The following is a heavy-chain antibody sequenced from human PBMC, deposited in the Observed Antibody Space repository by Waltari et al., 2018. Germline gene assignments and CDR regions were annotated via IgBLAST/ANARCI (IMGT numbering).Heavy chain of an antibody. CDR3: ARVRKSTMIVVVITTWDYFDY. Sequence: QVQLQESGPGLVKPSETLSLTCAVSGYSISSCYYWGWIRQPPGKGLEWIGSIYHSGSTYYNPSLKSRVTISVDTSKNQFSLKLSSVTAADTAVYYCARVRKSTMIVVVITTWDYFDYWGQGTLVTVSS. D-gene: IGHD3-22*01. CDR1: GYSISSCYY. V-gene: IGHV4-38-2*01. J-gene: IGHJ4*02. CDR2: IYHSGST.